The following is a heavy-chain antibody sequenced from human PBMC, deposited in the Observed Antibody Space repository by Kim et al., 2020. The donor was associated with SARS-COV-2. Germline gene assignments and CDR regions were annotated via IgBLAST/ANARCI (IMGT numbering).Heavy chain of an antibody. D-gene: IGHD4-17*01. J-gene: IGHJ4*02. V-gene: IGHV3-72*01. CDR2: IKNKANSYTT. CDR1: GLTFSDHY. Sequence: GGSLRLSCEVSGLTFSDHYMDWVRQAPGKGLEWVGRIKNKANSYTTHYAASVQGRFSISRDDSMNLLYLQMNSLKIEDTAIYWCARGAYGGFDYWGQGTLVTVSS. CDR3: ARGAYGGFDY.